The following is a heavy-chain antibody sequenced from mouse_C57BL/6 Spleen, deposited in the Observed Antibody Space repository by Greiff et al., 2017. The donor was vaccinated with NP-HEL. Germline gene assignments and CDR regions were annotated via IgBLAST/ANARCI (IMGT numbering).Heavy chain of an antibody. V-gene: IGHV1S81*02. J-gene: IGHJ2*01. CDR1: GYTFTSYW. CDR3: ARIKKIVATYFDY. CDR2: TNPTNGRT. Sequence: QVQLQQPGAELVKAGASVKMSCKASGYTFTSYWMHWVKQRLGQGLEWFAETNPTNGRTYYNEKSKSKATLTVDKSSSTAYMLLSSPTFEDSAVYYCARIKKIVATYFDYWGQGTTLTVSS. D-gene: IGHD1-1*01.